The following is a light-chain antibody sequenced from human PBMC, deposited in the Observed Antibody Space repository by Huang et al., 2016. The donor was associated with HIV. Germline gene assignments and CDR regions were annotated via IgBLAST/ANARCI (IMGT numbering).Light chain of an antibody. V-gene: IGKV1-27*01. Sequence: DIQMTQSPSYLSASVGDSVTITCRASHDIDNYLALYQQKPGKVTKLLIFAASALKSGVPPRFSGSGSGTHFSLNISSLQPEDVATYYCQKYNSAPITFGQGTRLEI. CDR2: AAS. J-gene: IGKJ5*01. CDR3: QKYNSAPIT. CDR1: HDIDNY.